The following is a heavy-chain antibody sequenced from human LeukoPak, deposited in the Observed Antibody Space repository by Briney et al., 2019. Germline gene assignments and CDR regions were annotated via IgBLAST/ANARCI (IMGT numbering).Heavy chain of an antibody. Sequence: AASVKVSCKASGGTFSSYAISWVRQAPGQGLEWMGGIIPIFGTANYAQKFQGRVTITADESTSTAYMELSSLRSEDTAVYYCASWFRGSGSYSYYFDYWGQGTLVTVSS. D-gene: IGHD3-10*01. CDR3: ASWFRGSGSYSYYFDY. V-gene: IGHV1-69*13. CDR1: GGTFSSYA. J-gene: IGHJ4*02. CDR2: IIPIFGTA.